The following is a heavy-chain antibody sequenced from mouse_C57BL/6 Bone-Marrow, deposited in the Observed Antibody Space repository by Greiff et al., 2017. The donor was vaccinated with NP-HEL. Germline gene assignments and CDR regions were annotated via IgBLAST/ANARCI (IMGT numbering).Heavy chain of an antibody. J-gene: IGHJ2*01. Sequence: SGAELVRPGASVKLSCTASGFNIKDDYMHWVKQRPEQGLEWIGWIDPENGDTEYASKFQGQATITAYTSTNTAYLQLSSLTSEDTAVYYCRGSHFDYWGQGTTLTVSS. CDR1: GFNIKDDY. CDR3: RGSHFDY. D-gene: IGHD1-1*01. CDR2: IDPENGDT. V-gene: IGHV14-4*01.